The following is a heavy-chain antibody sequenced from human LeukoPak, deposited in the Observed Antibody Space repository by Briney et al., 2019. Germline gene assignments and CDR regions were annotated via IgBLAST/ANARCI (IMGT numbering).Heavy chain of an antibody. D-gene: IGHD1-26*01. Sequence: GGSLRLSCVGSGFTFSDKWMSWVRQAPGKGPEWVASIKKDGSQKYYVDSVKGRFTISRDNAQNSLYLQMSSLRVEDTAIYSCGRVGWELLNLHFDPWGQGTLVTVSS. CDR2: IKKDGSQK. CDR3: GRVGWELLNLHFDP. J-gene: IGHJ5*02. CDR1: GFTFSDKW. V-gene: IGHV3-7*03.